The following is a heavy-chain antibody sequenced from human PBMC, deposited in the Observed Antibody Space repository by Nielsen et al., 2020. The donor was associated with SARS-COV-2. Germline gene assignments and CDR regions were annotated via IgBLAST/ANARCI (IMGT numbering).Heavy chain of an antibody. Sequence: WVRQAPGQGLEWMGRIIPILGIANYAQKFQGRVTITADKSTSTAYMELSSLRSEDTAVYYCASSNCSRTSCYRLYYGMDVWGQGTTVTVSS. D-gene: IGHD2-2*01. CDR2: IIPILGIA. J-gene: IGHJ6*02. CDR3: ASSNCSRTSCYRLYYGMDV. V-gene: IGHV1-69*02.